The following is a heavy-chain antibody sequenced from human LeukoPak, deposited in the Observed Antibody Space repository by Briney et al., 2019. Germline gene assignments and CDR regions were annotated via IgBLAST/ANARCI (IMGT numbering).Heavy chain of an antibody. CDR3: ARDQFGDYFRGADY. Sequence: PGGSLRLSCAASGLTFSSHAMTWVRQAPGRGLEWVSAIRGDGATIFYADSVKGRITVSRDNSKNTLYLQMNSLRAEDTAVYYCARDQFGDYFRGADYWGQGTLVTVSS. V-gene: IGHV3-23*01. CDR2: IRGDGATI. D-gene: IGHD3-22*01. J-gene: IGHJ4*02. CDR1: GLTFSSHA.